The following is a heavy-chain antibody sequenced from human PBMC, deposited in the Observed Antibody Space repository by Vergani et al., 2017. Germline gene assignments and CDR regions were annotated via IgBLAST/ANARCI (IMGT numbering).Heavy chain of an antibody. Sequence: QVQLVQSGSELKKPGASVKLSCKASGYTFTRYALSWVRQAPGQGLEWLGWINTNTGDPTYAQAFRGRFVFSLDTSVSTAFLQISSLKAEDTAVYYCAREIGGVDYWGQGTLVTVSS. CDR2: INTNTGDP. D-gene: IGHD4-17*01. CDR3: AREIGGVDY. CDR1: GYTFTRYA. J-gene: IGHJ4*02. V-gene: IGHV7-4-1*02.